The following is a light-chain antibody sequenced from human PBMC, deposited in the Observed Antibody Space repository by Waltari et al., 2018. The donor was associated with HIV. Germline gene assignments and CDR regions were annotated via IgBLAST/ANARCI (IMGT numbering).Light chain of an antibody. CDR1: QDIRGY. Sequence: DIQLTQSPSFLSASVGDRVTFPCRASQDIRGYLAWYQQKPGKAPKFLIYPASTLQSGVPSRFSGSGSGTEFTLTISSLQPEDSATYYCQQLNTYPRTFGGGTTVEIK. J-gene: IGKJ4*01. CDR2: PAS. V-gene: IGKV1-9*01. CDR3: QQLNTYPRT.